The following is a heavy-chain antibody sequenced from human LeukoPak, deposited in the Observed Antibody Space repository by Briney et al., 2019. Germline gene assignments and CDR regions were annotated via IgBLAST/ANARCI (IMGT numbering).Heavy chain of an antibody. D-gene: IGHD3-22*01. CDR3: ARAGSSGYLYLDY. CDR1: GGSISSGGYY. Sequence: SETLSLTCTVSGGSISSGGYYWSWIRQHPGKGLEWIGYIYYSGSTHYNPSLKSRVTISVDTSKNQFSLKLSSVTAADTAVYYCARAGSSGYLYLDYWGQGTLVTVSS. CDR2: IYYSGST. J-gene: IGHJ4*02. V-gene: IGHV4-31*03.